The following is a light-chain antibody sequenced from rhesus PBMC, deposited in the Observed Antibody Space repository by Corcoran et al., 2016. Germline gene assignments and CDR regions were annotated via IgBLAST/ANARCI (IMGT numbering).Light chain of an antibody. CDR1: QGISRY. J-gene: IGKJ4*01. V-gene: IGKV1-28*03. CDR2: DAS. CDR3: LHHNSYPLT. Sequence: DIQMTQSPSSLSASVGDTVTITCRASQGISRYLNWFQQKPGTAPKLLIYDASSLESGVPSRFSGSGSGTDFTLTISSLQPEDFAAYYCLHHNSYPLTFGGGTKVEIK.